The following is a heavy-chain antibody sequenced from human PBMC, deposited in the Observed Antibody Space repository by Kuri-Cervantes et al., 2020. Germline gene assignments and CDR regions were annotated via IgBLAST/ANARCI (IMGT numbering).Heavy chain of an antibody. D-gene: IGHD4-23*01. V-gene: IGHV4-30-2*01. CDR2: IYHSGST. CDR3: ARGPWLTTVATGFDY. J-gene: IGHJ4*02. CDR1: AGSISSGGYS. Sequence: CPVSAGSISSGGYSWSWIRQPPGKGLEWIGYIYHSGSTYYNPFLKSRVTISVDRSKNQFSLKLSSVTAADTAVYYCARGPWLTTVATGFDYWGQGTLVTVSS.